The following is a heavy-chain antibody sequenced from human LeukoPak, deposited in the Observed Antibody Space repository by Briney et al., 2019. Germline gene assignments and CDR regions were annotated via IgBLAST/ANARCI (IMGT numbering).Heavy chain of an antibody. Sequence: PGGSLRLSCAASGFTFSSYSMNWVRQAPGKGLEWVSSISSSSSYIYYADPVKGRFTISRDNAKNSLYLQMNSLRAEDTAVYYCARENDSSEGYFDYWGQGTLVTVSS. V-gene: IGHV3-21*01. CDR1: GFTFSSYS. CDR3: ARENDSSEGYFDY. J-gene: IGHJ4*02. CDR2: ISSSSSYI. D-gene: IGHD3-22*01.